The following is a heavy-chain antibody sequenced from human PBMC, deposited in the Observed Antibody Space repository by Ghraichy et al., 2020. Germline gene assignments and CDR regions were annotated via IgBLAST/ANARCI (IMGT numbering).Heavy chain of an antibody. CDR3: ARSYYGSGSYYKDPIAYYGMDV. J-gene: IGHJ6*02. V-gene: IGHV4-34*01. CDR1: GGSFSGYY. CDR2: INHSGST. D-gene: IGHD3-10*01. Sequence: SETLSLTCAVYGGSFSGYYWSWIRQPPGKGLEWIGEINHSGSTNYNQSLKSRVTISVDTSKNQFSLKLSSVTAADTAVYYCARSYYGSGSYYKDPIAYYGMDVWGQGTTVTVSS.